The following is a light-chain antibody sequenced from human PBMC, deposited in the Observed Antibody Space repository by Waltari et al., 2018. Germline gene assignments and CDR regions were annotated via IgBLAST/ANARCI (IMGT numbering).Light chain of an antibody. CDR2: VNSDGSH. V-gene: IGLV4-69*01. CDR1: GEYSAYA. CDR3: QTWGMNIQV. Sequence: QLVLTQSPSASASLGASVKLTCTLPGEYSAYAIAWDQQQPEKGPRYLMNVNSDGSHDKADGIPERFSGSSAGAERYLIISRLQSDDEADYFCQTWGMNIQVFGGGTRLTVL. J-gene: IGLJ3*02.